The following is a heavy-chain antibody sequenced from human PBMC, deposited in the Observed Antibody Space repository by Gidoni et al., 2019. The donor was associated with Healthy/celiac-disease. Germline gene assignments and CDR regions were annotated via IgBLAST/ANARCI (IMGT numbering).Heavy chain of an antibody. CDR1: GFTFDDYA. CDR3: AKDSRIFGVVLTHLDY. J-gene: IGHJ4*02. D-gene: IGHD3-3*01. V-gene: IGHV3-9*01. Sequence: EVQLVEAGGGWVQPGRSRRLSCAASGFTFDDYAMPWVRQAPGKGLEWVLGISWNSGSIGYADSVKGRFTISRDNAKNSLYLQMNSLRAEDTALYYCAKDSRIFGVVLTHLDYWGQGTLVTVSS. CDR2: ISWNSGSI.